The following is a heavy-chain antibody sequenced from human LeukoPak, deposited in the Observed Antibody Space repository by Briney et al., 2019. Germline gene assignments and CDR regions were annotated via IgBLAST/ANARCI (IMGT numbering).Heavy chain of an antibody. Sequence: SETLSLTCNVSGASISDYYWSWIRQSAGKGLEWIGRIYTSGSTNYNPSLKSRVTMSVDTSKNQFSLKLSSVTAADTAVYYCAREPEMATIAFDYWGQGTLVTVSS. V-gene: IGHV4-4*07. CDR2: IYTSGST. D-gene: IGHD5-24*01. CDR1: GASISDYY. J-gene: IGHJ4*02. CDR3: AREPEMATIAFDY.